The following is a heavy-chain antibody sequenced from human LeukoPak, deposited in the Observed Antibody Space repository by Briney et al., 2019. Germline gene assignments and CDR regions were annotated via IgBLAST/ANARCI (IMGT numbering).Heavy chain of an antibody. CDR2: ISYDGSNK. J-gene: IGHJ4*02. CDR1: GFTFSSYA. CDR3: ARVPIVGATSY. D-gene: IGHD1-26*01. V-gene: IGHV3-30*04. Sequence: PGGSLRLSCAASGFTFSSYAMHWVRQAPGKVLEWVAVISYDGSNKYYADSVKGRFTISRDNSKNTLYLQMNSLRAEDTAVYYCARVPIVGATSYWGQGTLVTVSS.